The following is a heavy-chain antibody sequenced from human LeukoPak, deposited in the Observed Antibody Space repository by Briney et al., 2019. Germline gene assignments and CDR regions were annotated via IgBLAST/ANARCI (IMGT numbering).Heavy chain of an antibody. CDR2: IYHSGST. CDR1: GGSISSGGYY. D-gene: IGHD6-6*01. CDR3: ARDLGSSSSPDFDY. Sequence: SETLSLTCTVSGGSISSGGYYWSWIRQPPGKGLEWIGYIYHSGSTYYNPSLKSRVAISVDRSKNQFSLKLSSVTAADTAVYYCARDLGSSSSPDFDYWGQGTLVTVSS. J-gene: IGHJ4*02. V-gene: IGHV4-30-2*01.